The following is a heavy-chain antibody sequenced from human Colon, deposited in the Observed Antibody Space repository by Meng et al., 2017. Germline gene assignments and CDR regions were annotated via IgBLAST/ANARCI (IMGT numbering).Heavy chain of an antibody. V-gene: IGHV4-39*01. Sequence: QVQLQESGPGLVKPSQTLSLTCTVSGGSISSGTYYWGWFRQPPGKGLEWIASIHSSGGTYYSPSFKSRVTISGDTSKNQFSLKVTSVTAADTAVYYCARVFDYWGQGTLVTVSS. J-gene: IGHJ4*02. CDR3: ARVFDY. CDR1: GGSISSGTYY. CDR2: IHSSGGT.